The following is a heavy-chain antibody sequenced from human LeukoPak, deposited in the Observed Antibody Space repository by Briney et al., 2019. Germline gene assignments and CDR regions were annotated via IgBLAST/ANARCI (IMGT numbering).Heavy chain of an antibody. CDR1: GFTFSDYF. V-gene: IGHV3-11*06. J-gene: IGHJ4*02. CDR3: ARDHNYAFDN. Sequence: GGSLRLSCAASGFTFSDYFMSWIRQAPGKGLEWISWIGISSGNTKYADSVKGRFTISGDNAKNSLYLQMNSLRVEDTAVYYCARDHNYAFDNWGQGTLVTVSS. CDR2: IGISSGNT. D-gene: IGHD1-1*01.